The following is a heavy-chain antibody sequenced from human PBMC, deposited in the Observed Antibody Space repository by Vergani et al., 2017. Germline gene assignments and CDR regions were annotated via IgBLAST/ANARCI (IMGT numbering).Heavy chain of an antibody. D-gene: IGHD6-19*01. CDR3: ARESAVAGTRDYYYGMDV. CDR2: ISSSGSTI. J-gene: IGHJ6*02. Sequence: EVQLVESGGGLVQPGGSLRLSCAASGFTFSSYEMNWVRQAPGKGLEWVSYISSSGSTIYYADSVKGRFTISRDNAKNSLYLQMNSLRAEDTAVYYCARESAVAGTRDYYYGMDVWSQGP. CDR1: GFTFSSYE. V-gene: IGHV3-48*03.